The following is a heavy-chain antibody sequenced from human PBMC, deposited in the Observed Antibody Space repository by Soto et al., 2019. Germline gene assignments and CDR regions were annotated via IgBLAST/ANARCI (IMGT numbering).Heavy chain of an antibody. V-gene: IGHV4-30-2*01. CDR2: IYHSGRT. CDR3: ARAPSP. Sequence: QLQLQESASGLVKPSQTLSLTCAVSGGSISRGGYSWSWIRQPPGNGLEWIGYIYHSGRTYCNPSLESRVTLSVDRTKNQFSLNLSSVTAADTAVYYCARAPSPWGQGTLGTVSS. CDR1: GGSISRGGYS. J-gene: IGHJ5*02.